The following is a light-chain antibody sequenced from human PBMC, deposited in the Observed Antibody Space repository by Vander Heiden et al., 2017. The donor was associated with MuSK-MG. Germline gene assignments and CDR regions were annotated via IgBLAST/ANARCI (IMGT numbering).Light chain of an antibody. CDR2: GAS. J-gene: IGKJ1*01. CDR1: QSVSRN. CDR3: EQDKNWKL. V-gene: IGKV3-15*01. Sequence: ELVMTQSPATLSVSPGERATLSCRASQSVSRNLAWYQQKTGQAPRPLIYGASTRANGIPGRFSGSGSGTEVILTTSSLQSEDVAVYYWEQDKNWKLFGQGTKVEIK.